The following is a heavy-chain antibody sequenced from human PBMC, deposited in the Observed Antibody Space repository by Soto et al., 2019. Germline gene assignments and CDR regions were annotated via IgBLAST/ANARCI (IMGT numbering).Heavy chain of an antibody. V-gene: IGHV3-30-3*01. J-gene: IGHJ1*01. CDR1: GFMLSNYG. CDR2: ISYDGSSK. Sequence: QVQLVESGGGVVQPGRSLRLSCAASGFMLSNYGMHWVRQAPGKGLEWGAVISYDGSSKDYADSVKGRFTISRDNSKYTLYMQMHSLRVEDTAVYYCARGGYGDSHTEYFQHWGQGTLVTVSS. D-gene: IGHD4-17*01. CDR3: ARGGYGDSHTEYFQH.